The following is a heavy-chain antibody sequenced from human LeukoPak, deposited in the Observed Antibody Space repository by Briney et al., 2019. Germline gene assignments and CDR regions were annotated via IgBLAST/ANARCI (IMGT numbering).Heavy chain of an antibody. J-gene: IGHJ6*03. V-gene: IGHV1-69*05. D-gene: IGHD6-19*01. CDR3: AREAAGGGWSYYYYYMDV. Sequence: SVKVSCKASGGTFSSYAISWVRQAPGQGIEWMGRVIPIFGTANYAQKFQGRVTITTDESTSTAYMELSSLRSEDTAVYYCAREAAGGGWSYYYYYMDVWGKGTTVTVSS. CDR2: VIPIFGTA. CDR1: GGTFSSYA.